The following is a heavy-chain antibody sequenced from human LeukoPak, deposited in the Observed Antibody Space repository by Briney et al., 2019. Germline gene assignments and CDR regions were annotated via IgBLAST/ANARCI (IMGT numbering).Heavy chain of an antibody. V-gene: IGHV4-59*08. CDR2: LYYSGST. CDR3: ARHGAGYCTNGVCAPGWYFDL. Sequence: PSETLSLTCTVSGDSISSYYWSWIRQPPGKGLEWIGYLYYSGSTNYNPSLKSRVTISVDTSKNQFSLKLSSVTAADTAVYYCARHGAGYCTNGVCAPGWYFDLWGRGTLVTVSS. CDR1: GDSISSYY. D-gene: IGHD2-8*01. J-gene: IGHJ2*01.